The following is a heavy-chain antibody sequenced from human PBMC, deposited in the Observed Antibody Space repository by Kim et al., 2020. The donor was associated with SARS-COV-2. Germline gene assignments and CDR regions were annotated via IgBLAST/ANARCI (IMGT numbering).Heavy chain of an antibody. D-gene: IGHD2-2*01. CDR1: SGSISSYY. J-gene: IGHJ6*02. CDR3: ARDHIVVVPAAMWDYYYYGMDV. V-gene: IGHV4-4*07. Sequence: SETLSLTCTVSSGSISSYYWSWIRQPAGKGLEWIGRIYTSGSTNYNPSLKRRVTMSVDTSKNQFSLKLSSVTAADTAGYYCARDHIVVVPAAMWDYYYYGMDVWGQGTTVTVSS. CDR2: IYTSGST.